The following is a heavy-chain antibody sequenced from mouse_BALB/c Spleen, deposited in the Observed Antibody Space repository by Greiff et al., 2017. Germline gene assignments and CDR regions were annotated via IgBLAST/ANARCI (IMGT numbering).Heavy chain of an antibody. D-gene: IGHD1-3*01. CDR1: GYTFTDYE. V-gene: IGHV1-15*01. CDR2: IDPETGGT. CDR3: ARGGITDSY. J-gene: IGHJ2*01. Sequence: QVQLQQSGAELVRPGASVTLSCKASGYTFTDYEMHWVKQTPVHGLEWIGAIDPETGGTAYNQKFKGKATLTADTSSNTAYLQLSSLTSEDTAVYYCARGGITDSYWGQGTTLTVSS.